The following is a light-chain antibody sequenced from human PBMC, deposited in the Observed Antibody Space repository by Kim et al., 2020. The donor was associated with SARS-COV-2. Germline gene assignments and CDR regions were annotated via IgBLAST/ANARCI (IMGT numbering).Light chain of an antibody. CDR2: GAS. Sequence: LSPGEGATLSCRASQSVSSGYLAWYQQKPGQTPRLLIYGASNRATGIPDRFSGSGSGTDFTLTISRLEPEDFAVYYCQHYGSSQTFGQGTKVDIK. CDR3: QHYGSSQT. V-gene: IGKV3-20*01. J-gene: IGKJ1*01. CDR1: QSVSSGY.